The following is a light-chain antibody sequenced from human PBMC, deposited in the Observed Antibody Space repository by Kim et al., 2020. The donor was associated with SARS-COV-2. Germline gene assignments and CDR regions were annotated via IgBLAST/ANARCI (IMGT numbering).Light chain of an antibody. J-gene: IGLJ2*01. CDR2: EVS. V-gene: IGLV2-8*01. CDR3: SSYAGSNNVV. Sequence: GQSVTFSCTGTSSDVGGYNYVSWYQQHPGKAPKLMIYEVSKRPSGVPDRFSGSKSGNTASLTVSGLQAEDEADYYCSSYAGSNNVVFGGGTQLTVL. CDR1: SSDVGGYNY.